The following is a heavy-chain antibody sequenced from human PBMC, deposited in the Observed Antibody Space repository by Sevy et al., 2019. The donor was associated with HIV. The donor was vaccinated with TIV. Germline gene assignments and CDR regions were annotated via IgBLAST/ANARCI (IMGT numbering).Heavy chain of an antibody. CDR3: AREAPYSSTWYGWFDP. D-gene: IGHD6-13*01. CDR2: IYYSGST. J-gene: IGHJ5*02. CDR1: GGSISSYY. Sequence: SETLSLTCTVSGGSISSYYWSWIRQPPGKGLEWIGYIYYSGSTNYNPSLKSRVTISVDTSKNQFSLNLSSVTAADTAVYYCAREAPYSSTWYGWFDPWGQGTLVTVSS. V-gene: IGHV4-59*13.